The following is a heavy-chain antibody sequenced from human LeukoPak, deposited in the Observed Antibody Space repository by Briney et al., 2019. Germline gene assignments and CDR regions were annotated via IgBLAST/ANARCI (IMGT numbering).Heavy chain of an antibody. V-gene: IGHV3-30*02. D-gene: IGHD2-2*01. CDR1: GFTFSSYG. J-gene: IGHJ6*02. Sequence: PGGSLRLSCAASGFTFSSYGMHWVRQAPGKGLEWVAFIRYDGSNKYYADSGKGRFTISRDNSKNTLYLQMNSLRAEDTAVYYCANIPTEYYYYYYGMDVWGQGTTVTVSS. CDR2: IRYDGSNK. CDR3: ANIPTEYYYYYYGMDV.